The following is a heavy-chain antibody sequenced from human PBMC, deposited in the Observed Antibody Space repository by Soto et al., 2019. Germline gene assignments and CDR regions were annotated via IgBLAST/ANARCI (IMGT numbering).Heavy chain of an antibody. CDR3: AAEQLVQSFQH. V-gene: IGHV4-34*01. CDR2: INHSGST. J-gene: IGHJ1*01. CDR1: GGSFSCYY. Sequence: SETLSLTCAVYGGSFSCYYWSWIRQPPGKGLEWIGEINHSGSTNYNPSLKSRVTISVDTSKNQFSLKLSSVTAADTAVYYCAAEQLVQSFQHWGQGTLVTVSS. D-gene: IGHD6-6*01.